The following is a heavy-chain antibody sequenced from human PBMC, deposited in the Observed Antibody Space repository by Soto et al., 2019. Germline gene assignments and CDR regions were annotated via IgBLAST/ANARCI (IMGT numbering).Heavy chain of an antibody. V-gene: IGHV1-69*02. CDR2: IIPILGIA. CDR1: GGTFSSYT. Sequence: SVKVSCKASGGTFSSYTISWVRQAPGQGLEGMGRIIPILGIANYAQKFHGRVTITADKSTSTVYMELSSLRSEDTAVYYCARVRDRAGGSPDFDYWGQ. CDR3: ARVRDRAGGSPDFDY. D-gene: IGHD3-10*01. J-gene: IGHJ4*01.